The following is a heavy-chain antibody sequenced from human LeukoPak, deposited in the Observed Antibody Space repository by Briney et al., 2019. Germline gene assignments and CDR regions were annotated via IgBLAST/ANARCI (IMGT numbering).Heavy chain of an antibody. V-gene: IGHV5-51*01. CDR1: GYNFIKNW. Sequence: GESLKISCKASGYNFIKNWIGWVRQTPGKGLEWMGIIYPGDSDTRYSPSFQGQVTISADKSISTAYLQWSSLKASDTAMYYCARGTLYSGWSYYFDYWGQGSQVTVSS. D-gene: IGHD6-19*01. CDR3: ARGTLYSGWSYYFDY. J-gene: IGHJ4*02. CDR2: IYPGDSDT.